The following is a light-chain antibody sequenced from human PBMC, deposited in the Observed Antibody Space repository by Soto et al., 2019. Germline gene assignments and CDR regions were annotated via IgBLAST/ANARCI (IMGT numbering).Light chain of an antibody. CDR3: SSYTTGGSYV. V-gene: IGLV2-14*01. CDR2: DVS. CDR1: SRDVGGYNS. Sequence: QSALTQPASVSGSPGLSIAISCTGTSRDVGGYNSVSWYQQQPGKVPKLKIYDVSNRPSGVSNRFSGSKSGNTASLTISGLQAEDEGDYYCSSYTTGGSYVFGTGTKVTLL. J-gene: IGLJ1*01.